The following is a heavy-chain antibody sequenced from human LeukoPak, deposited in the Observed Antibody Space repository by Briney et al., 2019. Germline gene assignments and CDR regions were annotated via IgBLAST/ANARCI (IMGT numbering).Heavy chain of an antibody. D-gene: IGHD2-2*01. CDR1: EFTFSNFA. CDR2: ISGSGGRT. Sequence: GGSLRLSCAASEFTFSNFAMSWVRQAPGKGLEWVSTISGSGGRTSYSDSVKGRFTISRDNSKDTLYLQMDSLRDEDTAVYYCAREVVVVPAAMSWVGGGYYYYYMDVWGKGTTVTVSS. CDR3: AREVVVVPAAMSWVGGGYYYYYMDV. V-gene: IGHV3-23*01. J-gene: IGHJ6*03.